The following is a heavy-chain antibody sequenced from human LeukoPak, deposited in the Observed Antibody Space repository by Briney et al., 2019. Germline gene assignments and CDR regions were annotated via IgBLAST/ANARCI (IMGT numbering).Heavy chain of an antibody. CDR1: GGTFSSYA. CDR2: INPSGGST. D-gene: IGHD3-10*01. J-gene: IGHJ3*02. CDR3: ALYGSDAFDI. V-gene: IGHV1-46*01. Sequence: ASVKVSCKASGGTFSSYAISWVRQAPGQGLEWMGIINPSGGSTSYAQKFQGRVTMTRDTSTSTVYMELSSLRSEDTAVYYCALYGSDAFDIWGQGTMVTVSS.